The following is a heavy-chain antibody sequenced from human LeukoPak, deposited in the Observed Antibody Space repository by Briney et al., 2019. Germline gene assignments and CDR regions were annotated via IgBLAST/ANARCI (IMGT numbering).Heavy chain of an antibody. J-gene: IGHJ6*02. D-gene: IGHD5-18*01. CDR2: TSAYNGNT. Sequence: GASVKVSCKASGYTFASYGISWVRQAPGQGLEWMGWTSAYNGNTNYAQKLQGRVTMTTDTSTSTAYMELRSLRSDDTAVYYCARVRMGNSYDHYGMDVWGQGTTVTVSS. CDR3: ARVRMGNSYDHYGMDV. V-gene: IGHV1-18*01. CDR1: GYTFASYG.